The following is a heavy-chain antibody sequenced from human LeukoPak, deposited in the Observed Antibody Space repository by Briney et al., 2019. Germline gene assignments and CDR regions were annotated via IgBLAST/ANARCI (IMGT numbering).Heavy chain of an antibody. D-gene: IGHD6-13*01. CDR2: IYTSGST. CDR1: GGSISSYY. V-gene: IGHV4-4*09. J-gene: IGHJ6*03. Sequence: PSETLSLTCAVSGGSISSYYWSWIRQPPGKGLEWIGYIYTSGSTNYNPSLKSRVTISVDTSKNQFSLKLSSVTAADTAVYYCARRAAAKTYYFNYMDVWGKGATVTVAS. CDR3: ARRAAAKTYYFNYMDV.